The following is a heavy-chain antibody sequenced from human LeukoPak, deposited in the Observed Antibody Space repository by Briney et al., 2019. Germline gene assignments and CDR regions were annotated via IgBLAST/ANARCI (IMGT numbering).Heavy chain of an antibody. CDR2: IYYSGST. CDR3: ARERYYDILTGYYYYMDV. V-gene: IGHV4-59*01. Sequence: SETLSLTCTVSGGSISSYYWSWLRPPPGKGLEWSGYIYYSGSTNYNPSLKSRVTITVDTSKNQFSLKLSSVTAADTAVYYCARERYYDILTGYYYYMDVWGKGTTVTVSS. CDR1: GGSISSYY. D-gene: IGHD3-9*01. J-gene: IGHJ6*03.